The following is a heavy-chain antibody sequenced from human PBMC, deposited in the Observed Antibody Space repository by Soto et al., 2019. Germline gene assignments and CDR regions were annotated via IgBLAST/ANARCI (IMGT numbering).Heavy chain of an antibody. CDR3: ARHYSSGSRNWFDP. CDR1: GGSINSSSYF. CDR2: IYYSGST. Sequence: SETLSLTCSVSGGSINSSSYFWGWVRQPPGKGLEWIGSIYYSGSTYYNPSLRSRVTISVDTSKNQFSLKLSSVTAADTAVLYCARHYSSGSRNWFDPWGQGTLVTVSS. D-gene: IGHD6-19*01. J-gene: IGHJ5*02. V-gene: IGHV4-39*01.